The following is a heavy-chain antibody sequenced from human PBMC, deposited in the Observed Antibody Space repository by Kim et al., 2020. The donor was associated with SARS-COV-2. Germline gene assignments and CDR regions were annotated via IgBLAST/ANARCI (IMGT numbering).Heavy chain of an antibody. V-gene: IGHV3-23*01. CDR3: ANYGSGSYYMSYSYYGMDV. CDR2: ISGSGGST. J-gene: IGHJ6*02. CDR1: GFTFSSYA. D-gene: IGHD3-10*01. Sequence: GGSLRLSCAASGFTFSSYAMSWVRQAPGKGLEWVSAISGSGGSTYYADSVKGRFTISRDNSKNTLYLQMNSLRAEDTAVYYCANYGSGSYYMSYSYYGMDVWGQGTTVTVSS.